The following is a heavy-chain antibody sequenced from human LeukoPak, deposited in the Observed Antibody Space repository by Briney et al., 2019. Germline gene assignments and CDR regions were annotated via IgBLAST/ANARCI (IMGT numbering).Heavy chain of an antibody. D-gene: IGHD6-19*01. CDR1: GDSVSSNSAA. J-gene: IGHJ4*02. CDR3: ARVEQWLANDHHKPFDY. Sequence: SQTLSLTCAISGDSVSSNSAAWNWIRQSPSRGLEWLGRTYYRSKWYNDYAVSVKSRITINPDTSKNQFSLQLNSVTPEDTAVHYCARVEQWLANDHHKPFDYWGQGTLVTVSS. CDR2: TYYRSKWYN. V-gene: IGHV6-1*01.